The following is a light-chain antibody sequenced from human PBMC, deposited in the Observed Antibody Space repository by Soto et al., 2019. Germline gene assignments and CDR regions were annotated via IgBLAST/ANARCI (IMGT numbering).Light chain of an antibody. CDR2: VVS. Sequence: QSVLTQPASVSGSPGQSITISCTGTTSDVGGYNYVSWYQQHPGKAPKLMISVVSNRPSGVSNRFSGSKSGNTASLTISGLQAEDEADYYCISYTTSSTYGFGTGTRSPS. J-gene: IGLJ1*01. V-gene: IGLV2-14*01. CDR1: TSDVGGYNY. CDR3: ISYTTSSTYG.